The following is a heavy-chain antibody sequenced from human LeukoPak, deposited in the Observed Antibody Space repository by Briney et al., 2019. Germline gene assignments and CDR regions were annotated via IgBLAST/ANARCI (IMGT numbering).Heavy chain of an antibody. V-gene: IGHV3-23*01. CDR3: AKDLDSSGYANWFDH. J-gene: IGHJ5*02. CDR1: GFTFSSYA. Sequence: PGGSLRLSCAASGFTFSSYAMSWGRQAPGKGVEWVSAISGSGGSTYYADSVKGGFTIYRDNSKNTLYLQMNSLRAEDTAVYYCAKDLDSSGYANWFDHWGQGTLVTVSS. D-gene: IGHD3-22*01. CDR2: ISGSGGST.